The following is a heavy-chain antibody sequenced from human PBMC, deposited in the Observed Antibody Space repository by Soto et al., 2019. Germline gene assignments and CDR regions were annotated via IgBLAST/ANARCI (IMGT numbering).Heavy chain of an antibody. J-gene: IGHJ3*02. CDR2: ISGSGGST. V-gene: IGHV3-23*01. CDR3: AKGHYGSGSHITIDAFDI. D-gene: IGHD3-10*01. Sequence: EVQLLESGGGLVQPGGSLRLSCAASGFTFSSYAMSWVRQAPGKGLEWVSAISGSGGSTYYADSVKGRFTISRDNSKNTLYLQMTSLRAEDTAVYYCAKGHYGSGSHITIDAFDILGQGTMVTVSS. CDR1: GFTFSSYA.